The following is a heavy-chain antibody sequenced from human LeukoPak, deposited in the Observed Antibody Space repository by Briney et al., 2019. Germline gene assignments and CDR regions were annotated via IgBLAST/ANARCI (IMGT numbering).Heavy chain of an antibody. Sequence: GGSLRLSCAGSGFIFSNYWMHWVRQAPGKGLMWVSRIKTDGTTTYYADSVRGRFTVSRDNAKNSLYLQMNSLRAEDTAVYYCARELGWDSSEGRDYWGQGSLVTVSS. D-gene: IGHD6-19*01. J-gene: IGHJ4*02. CDR2: IKTDGTTT. CDR3: ARELGWDSSEGRDY. CDR1: GFIFSNYW. V-gene: IGHV3-74*01.